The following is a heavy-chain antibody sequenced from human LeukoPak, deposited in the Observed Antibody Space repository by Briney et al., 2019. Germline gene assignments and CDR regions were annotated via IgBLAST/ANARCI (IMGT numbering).Heavy chain of an antibody. CDR3: ARHQDSGHSYGKFDY. CDR1: GYSISSGYY. CDR2: IYHSGST. D-gene: IGHD5-18*01. Sequence: SETLSLTCTVSGYSISSGYYWGWIRQPPGKGLEWIGSIYHSGSTYYNPSLKSRVTISVDTSKNQFSLKLSSVTAADTAVYYCARHQDSGHSYGKFDYWGQGTLVTVSS. V-gene: IGHV4-38-2*02. J-gene: IGHJ4*02.